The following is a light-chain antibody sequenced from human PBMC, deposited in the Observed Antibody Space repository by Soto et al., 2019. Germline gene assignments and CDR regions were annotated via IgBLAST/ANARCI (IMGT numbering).Light chain of an antibody. CDR3: QHYVSSPWT. J-gene: IGKJ1*01. Sequence: EIVLTQSPGTLSLSPGERATLSCRASQSVSSSYLAWYQQKPGQAPRLLIYGASIRATGIPDRFSGSGSGTDFTLSISRLGPEDFAVYYCQHYVSSPWTFGQGTKVEIK. CDR1: QSVSSSY. V-gene: IGKV3-20*01. CDR2: GAS.